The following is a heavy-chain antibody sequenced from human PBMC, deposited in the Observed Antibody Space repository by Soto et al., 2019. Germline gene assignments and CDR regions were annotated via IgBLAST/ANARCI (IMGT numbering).Heavy chain of an antibody. D-gene: IGHD5-18*01. CDR1: GGSISSGGYF. Sequence: PSETLSLTCAVSGGSISSGGYFWSWIRQPPGKGLEWIGYIYHSGSTYYNPSLKSRVTISVDRSKNQFSLKLSSVTAAATAVYYCARSGYSYGPNALLYWGQGTMVTVSS. CDR3: ARSGYSYGPNALLY. V-gene: IGHV4-30-2*01. J-gene: IGHJ4*02. CDR2: IYHSGST.